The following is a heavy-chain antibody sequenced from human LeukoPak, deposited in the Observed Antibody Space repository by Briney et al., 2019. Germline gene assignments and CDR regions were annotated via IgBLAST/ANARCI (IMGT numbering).Heavy chain of an antibody. V-gene: IGHV1-18*01. J-gene: IGHJ4*02. CDR2: ISAYNGNT. CDR3: ARFARQVATLTL. D-gene: IGHD5-12*01. Sequence: ASVKVSCKASVYTFTSYGISGVRQAPGQGLEWMGWISAYNGNTNYAQKLQGRVTMTTDTSTSTAYMELGSLRSDDTAVFYCARFARQVATLTLWGQGTLVTVSS. CDR1: VYTFTSYG.